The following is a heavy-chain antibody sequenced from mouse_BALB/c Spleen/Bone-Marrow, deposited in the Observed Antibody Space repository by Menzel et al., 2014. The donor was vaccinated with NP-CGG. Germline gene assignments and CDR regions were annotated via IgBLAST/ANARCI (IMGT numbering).Heavy chain of an antibody. D-gene: IGHD1-1*01. CDR2: ILPGRGST. J-gene: IGHJ4*01. V-gene: IGHV1-9*01. CDR3: ARWDTTAMDY. CDR1: GYTFSSYW. Sequence: VQRVESGAELMKPGASVKISCKATGYTFSSYWIEWVKQRPGHGPEWIGEILPGRGSTNYNEKFKGKATFTSDTSSNTAYMQLSSLTSEDSAVYYCARWDTTAMDYWGQGTSVTVSS.